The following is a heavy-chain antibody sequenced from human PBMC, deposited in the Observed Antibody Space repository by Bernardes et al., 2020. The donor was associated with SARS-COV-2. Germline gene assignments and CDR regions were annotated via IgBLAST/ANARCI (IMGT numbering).Heavy chain of an antibody. D-gene: IGHD2-8*02. CDR1: GFTFSNFE. CDR2: ISSSGDTI. J-gene: IGHJ6*02. V-gene: IGHV3-48*03. CDR3: AREIPRYCTGGTCYYFGLGV. Sequence: GGSLRLSCAASGFTFSNFEMNWVRLAPGKGLEWVSYISSSGDTIYYADSVKGRFTISRDNAENALYLQMNSLRAEDTAVYYCAREIPRYCTGGTCYYFGLGVWGQGTTVTVSS.